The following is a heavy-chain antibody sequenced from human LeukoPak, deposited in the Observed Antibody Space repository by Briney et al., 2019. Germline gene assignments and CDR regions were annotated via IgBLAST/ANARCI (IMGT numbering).Heavy chain of an antibody. V-gene: IGHV4-59*01. CDR2: IYYSGST. CDR3: ARDSGVRANYYYYYGMDV. CDR1: GCSISSYY. D-gene: IGHD3-10*01. J-gene: IGHJ6*02. Sequence: SETLSLTCTVSGCSISSYYWSWIRQPPGKGLEWIGYIYYSGSTNYNPSLKSRVTISVDTSKNQFSLKLSSVTAADTAVYYCARDSGVRANYYYYYGMDVWGQGTTVTVSS.